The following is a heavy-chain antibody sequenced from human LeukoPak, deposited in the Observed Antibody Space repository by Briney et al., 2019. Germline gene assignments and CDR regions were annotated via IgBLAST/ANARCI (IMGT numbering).Heavy chain of an antibody. Sequence: GGSLRLSRAASGFTFSDYYMSWIRQAPGKGLEWVAVISYDGSNKYYADSVKGRFTISRDNSKNTLYLQMNSLRAEDTAVYYCARDKLVLWEVVVAATPDYNWFDPWGQGTLVTVSS. J-gene: IGHJ5*02. D-gene: IGHD2-15*01. V-gene: IGHV3-30-3*01. CDR2: ISYDGSNK. CDR3: ARDKLVLWEVVVAATPDYNWFDP. CDR1: GFTFSDYY.